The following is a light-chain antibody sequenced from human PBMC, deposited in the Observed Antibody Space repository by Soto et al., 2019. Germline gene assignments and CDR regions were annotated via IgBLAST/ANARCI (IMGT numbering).Light chain of an antibody. CDR2: GAS. V-gene: IGKV3-20*01. CDR1: HSVSSD. CDR3: QQYGSSGT. J-gene: IGKJ1*01. Sequence: DTVLTQSPATLSSSPGERATLSCRASHSVSSDLAWYQHKPGQAPRLLIYGASNRATGIPDRFSGSVSGTDFTLTISRLEPEDFAVYYCQQYGSSGTFGQGTKVDIK.